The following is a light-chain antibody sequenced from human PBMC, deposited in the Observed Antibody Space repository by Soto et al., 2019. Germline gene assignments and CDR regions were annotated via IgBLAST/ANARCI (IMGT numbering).Light chain of an antibody. V-gene: IGKV3-15*01. J-gene: IGKJ1*01. CDR1: ESVSSN. CDR2: GAS. Sequence: EIVMTQSPATLSVSPGERATLSCRASESVSSNLAWYQQKPGQAPRLLIYGASTRATGIPARFSGSGSGTDFTLTISSVEPEDFALYYCHQRQSWPRTFGQGTKVDI. CDR3: HQRQSWPRT.